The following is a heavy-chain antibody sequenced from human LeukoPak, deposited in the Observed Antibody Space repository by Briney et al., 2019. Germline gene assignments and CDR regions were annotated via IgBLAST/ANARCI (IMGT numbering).Heavy chain of an antibody. Sequence: PSETLSLTCTVSGGSISSYYWSWIRQPAGKGLEWIGRIYTSGSTNYNPSLKSRVTMSVDTSKNQFSLKLSSVTTADTAVYYCAREGRSSSWYDLGALFNWFDPWGQGTLVTVSS. CDR3: AREGRSSSWYDLGALFNWFDP. CDR1: GGSISSYY. D-gene: IGHD6-13*01. CDR2: IYTSGST. V-gene: IGHV4-4*07. J-gene: IGHJ5*02.